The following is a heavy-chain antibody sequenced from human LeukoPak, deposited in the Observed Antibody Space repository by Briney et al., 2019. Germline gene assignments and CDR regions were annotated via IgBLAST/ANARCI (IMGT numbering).Heavy chain of an antibody. J-gene: IGHJ5*02. CDR1: DYSISSGYY. Sequence: PSETLSLTCTVSDYSISSGYYWGWIRQPPGMGLEWIGSMYHSGSAYYNPSLKSRVTISVDTSKNQFSLKLSSVTAADTAVYYCARDEGNCTDGVCYFGGWFDPWGQGTLVTVSS. D-gene: IGHD2-8*01. CDR3: ARDEGNCTDGVCYFGGWFDP. V-gene: IGHV4-38-2*02. CDR2: MYHSGSA.